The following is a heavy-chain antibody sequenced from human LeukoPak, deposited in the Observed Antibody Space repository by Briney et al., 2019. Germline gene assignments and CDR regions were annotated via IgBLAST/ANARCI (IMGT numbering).Heavy chain of an antibody. J-gene: IGHJ3*01. D-gene: IGHD3-22*01. V-gene: IGHV6-1*01. CDR3: ARDANYSDRNGYTNGFDL. Sequence: SQTLSLTCAISVDSLSNYNAWKWIRQSPSRGLEWRGRTFYRSRWYNTYAVSVKSRLIINADTSKNLFSLHLNSMTPEGTAVYYCARDANYSDRNGYTNGFDLWGQGTVVTVSS. CDR1: VDSLSNYNA. CDR2: TFYRSRWYN.